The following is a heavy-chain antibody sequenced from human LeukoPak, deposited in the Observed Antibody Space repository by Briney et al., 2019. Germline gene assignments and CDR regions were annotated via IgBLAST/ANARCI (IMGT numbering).Heavy chain of an antibody. CDR2: IYHSGST. J-gene: IGHJ4*02. Sequence: SQTLSLTCAVSGGSLSSGGYSWSWIRQPPGTGLEWIGYIYHSGSTYYNPSLKSRVTISVDRSKNRFSLKLSSVTAADTAVYYCARVGSGSYHFDYWGQGTLVTVSS. CDR1: GGSLSSGGYS. D-gene: IGHD3-10*01. V-gene: IGHV4-30-2*01. CDR3: ARVGSGSYHFDY.